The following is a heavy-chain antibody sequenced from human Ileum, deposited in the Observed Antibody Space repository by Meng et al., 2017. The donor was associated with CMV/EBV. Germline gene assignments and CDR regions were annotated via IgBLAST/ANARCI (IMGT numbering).Heavy chain of an antibody. CDR3: TTSRAFHS. CDR1: GYHFTEYY. J-gene: IGHJ4*02. V-gene: IGHV1-2*02. CDR2: INPTEGDA. D-gene: IGHD3-10*01. Sequence: QGQLVQLGGEVKEPGSSVKVSCKASGYHFTEYYIHWVRQAPGQGLEWMGGINPTEGDANYAQKFRGRVTMTRERSITTVYMELNSLTSGDTAVYYCTTSRAFHSWGQGTLVTVSS.